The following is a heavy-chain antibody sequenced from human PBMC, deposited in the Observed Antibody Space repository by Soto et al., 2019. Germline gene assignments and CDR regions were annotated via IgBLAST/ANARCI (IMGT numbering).Heavy chain of an antibody. J-gene: IGHJ2*01. V-gene: IGHV1-69*08. CDR1: GGTFSSYT. CDR3: ARDADDSSFWYFDL. Sequence: QVQLVQSGAEVKKPGSSVKVSCKASGGTFSSYTISWVRQAPGQGLEWMGRIIPILGIANYAQKFQGRVTITADKSTSTAYMELSSLRSEDTAVYYCARDADDSSFWYFDLWGRGTLVTVSS. D-gene: IGHD3-22*01. CDR2: IIPILGIA.